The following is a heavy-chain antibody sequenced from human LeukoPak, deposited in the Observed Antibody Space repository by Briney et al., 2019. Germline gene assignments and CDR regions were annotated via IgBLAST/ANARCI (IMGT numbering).Heavy chain of an antibody. CDR2: ISYDGSNK. CDR3: AKDQATYYYDSSGYYD. CDR1: GFTFSSYG. Sequence: GGSLRLSCAASGFTFSSYGMHWVRQAPGKGLEWVAVISYDGSNKYYADSVKGRFTISRDNSKNTLYLQMNSLRAEDTAVYYCAKDQATYYYDSSGYYDWGQGTLVTVSS. V-gene: IGHV3-30*18. D-gene: IGHD3-22*01. J-gene: IGHJ4*02.